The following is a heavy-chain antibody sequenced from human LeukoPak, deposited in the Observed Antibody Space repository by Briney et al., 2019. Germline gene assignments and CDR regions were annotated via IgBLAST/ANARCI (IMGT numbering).Heavy chain of an antibody. D-gene: IGHD2-15*01. V-gene: IGHV4-4*07. CDR2: IYTSGST. CDR1: GGSISSYY. Sequence: SETLSLTCTVSGGSISSYYWSWIRQPAGKGLEGTARIYTSGSTNHNPSLTGRVTMSVVTSKNQYYLKLSSVTGADTAVYYCAKDEDVEGGYYFDYWGQGTLVTVSS. CDR3: AKDEDVEGGYYFDY. J-gene: IGHJ4*02.